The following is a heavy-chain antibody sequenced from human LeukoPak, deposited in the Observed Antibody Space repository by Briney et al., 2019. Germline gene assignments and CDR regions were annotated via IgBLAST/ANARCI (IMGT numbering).Heavy chain of an antibody. Sequence: TSETLSLTCTVSGGSISSYYWSWIRQPPGKGLEWIGEINHSGSTNYNPSLKSRVTISVDTSKNQFSLKLSSVTAADTAVYYCARGRGSYYDILTGYYKRALYFDYWGQGTLVTVSS. D-gene: IGHD3-9*01. V-gene: IGHV4-34*01. CDR2: INHSGST. J-gene: IGHJ4*02. CDR1: GGSISSYY. CDR3: ARGRGSYYDILTGYYKRALYFDY.